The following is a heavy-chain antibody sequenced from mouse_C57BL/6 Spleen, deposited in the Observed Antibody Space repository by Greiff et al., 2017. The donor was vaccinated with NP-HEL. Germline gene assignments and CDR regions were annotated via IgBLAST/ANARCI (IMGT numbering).Heavy chain of an antibody. J-gene: IGHJ4*01. CDR3: TPNYYGSSYGAMDY. CDR1: GYTFTSYW. CDR2: IYPGNSDT. V-gene: IGHV1-5*01. Sequence: EVQLQQSGTVLARPGASVKMSCKTSGYTFTSYWMHWVKQRPGQGLEWIGAIYPGNSDTSYNQKFKGKAKLTAVTSASTAYMELSSLTNEDSAVYYCTPNYYGSSYGAMDYWGQGTSVTVSS. D-gene: IGHD1-1*01.